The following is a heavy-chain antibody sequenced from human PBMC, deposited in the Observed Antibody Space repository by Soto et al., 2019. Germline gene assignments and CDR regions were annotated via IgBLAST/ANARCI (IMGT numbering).Heavy chain of an antibody. CDR3: ARRGGDMITFGGVMPHYYYYYMDV. D-gene: IGHD3-16*01. CDR2: IYYSGST. Sequence: QLQLQESGPGLVKPSETLSLTCTVSGGSISSSSYYWGWIRQPPGKGLEWIGSIYYSGSTYYNPSLKSRVTISVDTSKNQFSLKLSSVTAADTAVYYCARRGGDMITFGGVMPHYYYYYMDVWGKGTTVTVSS. V-gene: IGHV4-39*01. CDR1: GGSISSSSYY. J-gene: IGHJ6*03.